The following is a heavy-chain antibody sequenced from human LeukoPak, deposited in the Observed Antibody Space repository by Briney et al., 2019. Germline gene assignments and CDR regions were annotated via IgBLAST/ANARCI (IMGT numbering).Heavy chain of an antibody. D-gene: IGHD2-8*02. CDR2: TYYRSKWYN. J-gene: IGHJ6*03. V-gene: IGHV6-1*01. CDR3: ARHSIRDYWASGYYMDE. CDR1: GDSVSSNSAA. Sequence: SQTLSLTCAISGDSVSSNSAAWNWIRHSPSRGLEWLGRTYYRSKWYNDYAVSVKNRITINPDTSKNQFSLHLNSVTPEDTAVYYCARHSIRDYWASGYYMDEWGKGTTVTVSS.